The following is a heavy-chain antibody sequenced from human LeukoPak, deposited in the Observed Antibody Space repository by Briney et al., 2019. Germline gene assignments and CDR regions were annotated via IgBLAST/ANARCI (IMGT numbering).Heavy chain of an antibody. CDR2: IYHSGST. J-gene: IGHJ4*02. Sequence: SETLSLTCAVSGGSISSSNWWSWVRQPPGKGLEWIGEIYHSGSTNYNPSLKSRVTISVDTSKNQFSLKLSSVTAADTAVYYCARGVYYCSSTSCYYFDYWGQGTLVTVSS. CDR1: GGSISSSNW. V-gene: IGHV4-4*02. D-gene: IGHD2-2*01. CDR3: ARGVYYCSSTSCYYFDY.